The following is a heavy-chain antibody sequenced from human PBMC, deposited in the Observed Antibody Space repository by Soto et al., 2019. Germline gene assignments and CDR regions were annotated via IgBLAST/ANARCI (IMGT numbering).Heavy chain of an antibody. Sequence: QVQLVQSGAEVKKPGASVKVSCRASGYTFNIYYVHWVRQAPGQGLEWMGWINPNSGGTNYAQKFQGRVTMTSDTSINTAYTEVSRLGSDDTAVYYCARDLMTTVPYYYYGMNVWGQGTTVTVSS. V-gene: IGHV1-2*02. J-gene: IGHJ6*02. CDR3: ARDLMTTVPYYYYGMNV. CDR2: INPNSGGT. D-gene: IGHD4-4*01. CDR1: GYTFNIYY.